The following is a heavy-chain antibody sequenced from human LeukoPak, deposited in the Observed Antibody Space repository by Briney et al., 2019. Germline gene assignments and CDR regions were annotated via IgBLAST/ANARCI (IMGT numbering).Heavy chain of an antibody. Sequence: ASVKVSCKASGYTFTSYYMHWVRQAPGQGLEWMGIINPSGGSTSYAQKFQGRVTMTRDMSTSTVYMELRSLRSEDSAVYYCPRGPPGSYPNYYYSYYMDVWGKGTTVTVS. D-gene: IGHD1-26*01. CDR2: INPSGGST. CDR3: PRGPPGSYPNYYYSYYMDV. J-gene: IGHJ6*03. V-gene: IGHV1-46*01. CDR1: GYTFTSYY.